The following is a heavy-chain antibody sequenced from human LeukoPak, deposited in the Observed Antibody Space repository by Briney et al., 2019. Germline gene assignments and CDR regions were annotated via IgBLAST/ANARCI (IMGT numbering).Heavy chain of an antibody. CDR3: AKDVPEDSGYLDY. V-gene: IGHV3-30*18. D-gene: IGHD1-26*01. CDR1: GFTFSSYG. J-gene: IGHJ4*02. CDR2: ISYDGSNK. Sequence: GGSLRLSFAASGFTFSSYGMHWVRQAPGKGLEWVVVISYDGSNKYYADSVKGRFTISRDNSKNTLYLQMNSLRAEDTAVYYCAKDVPEDSGYLDYWGQGTLVTVSS.